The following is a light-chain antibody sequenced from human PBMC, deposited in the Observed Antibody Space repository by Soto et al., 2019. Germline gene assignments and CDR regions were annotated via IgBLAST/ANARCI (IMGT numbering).Light chain of an antibody. CDR1: SSDVGGYKY. CDR3: TPYARRTAPCV. J-gene: IGLJ1*01. Sequence: ISCTGTSSDVGGYKYVSWYQQHPAKAPKLMIYEVHNRPTGVPERFSGSKSGNTASLTSSGLQAEYDSDCSCTPYARRTAPCVIGSGTKV. CDR2: EVH. V-gene: IGLV2-8*01.